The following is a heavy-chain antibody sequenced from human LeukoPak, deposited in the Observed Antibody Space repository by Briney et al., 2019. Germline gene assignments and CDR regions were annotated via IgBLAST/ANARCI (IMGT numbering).Heavy chain of an antibody. Sequence: GGPLRLSCAASGFTFDDYAMHWVRQAPGKGLEWVSGISWNSGSIGYADSVKGRFTISRDNAKNSLYLQMNSLRAEDTALYYCARSSSSSAFDIWGQGTMVTVSS. CDR2: ISWNSGSI. CDR3: ARSSSSSAFDI. V-gene: IGHV3-9*01. D-gene: IGHD6-13*01. CDR1: GFTFDDYA. J-gene: IGHJ3*02.